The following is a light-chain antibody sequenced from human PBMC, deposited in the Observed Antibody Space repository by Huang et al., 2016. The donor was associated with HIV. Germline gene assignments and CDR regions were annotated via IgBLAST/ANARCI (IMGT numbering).Light chain of an antibody. CDR3: QQDNDWLSLT. J-gene: IGKJ4*01. CDR1: KSITNN. V-gene: IGKV3-15*01. CDR2: GAS. Sequence: EIVMTQSPATLSVSPGERATLSCRASKSITNNLAWYQQKPGQAPRPIVDGASTRATWVPVRFSGSGSVTVFTLTISSLQFEDSAVYYCQQDNDWLSLTFGGGTKVGIK.